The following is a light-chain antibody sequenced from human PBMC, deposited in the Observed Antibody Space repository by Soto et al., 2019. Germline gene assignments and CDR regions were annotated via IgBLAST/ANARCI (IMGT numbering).Light chain of an antibody. V-gene: IGLV2-14*01. CDR2: EVN. CDR3: SSYTSSSTLYI. CDR1: SSDVGSYTY. J-gene: IGLJ1*01. Sequence: QSALTQPASVSGSPRQSITISCTGASSDVGSYTYVSWYQQHPGKAPKLVIYEVNNRPSGVSNRFSGSKSGNTASLTISGLQAEDEADYYCSSYTSSSTLYIFGTGTKVTVL.